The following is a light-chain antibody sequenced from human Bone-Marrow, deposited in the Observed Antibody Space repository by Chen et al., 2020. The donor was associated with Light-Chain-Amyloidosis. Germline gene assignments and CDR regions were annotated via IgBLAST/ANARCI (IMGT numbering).Light chain of an antibody. Sequence: EIVLTQSPGTLSLSPGEGANLSCRASQTISSNYLTWYQQKFGQAPRLLIYGSSSRATGIPDRFTGRGSGTDFTRTIKRLEPEDCAMYSCQQYGTSPLTFGGWTKVEIK. CDR3: QQYGTSPLT. CDR1: QTISSNY. J-gene: IGKJ4*01. CDR2: GSS. V-gene: IGKV3-20*01.